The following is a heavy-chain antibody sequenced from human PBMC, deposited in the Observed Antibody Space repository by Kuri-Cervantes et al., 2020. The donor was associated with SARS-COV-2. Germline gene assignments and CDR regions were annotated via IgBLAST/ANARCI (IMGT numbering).Heavy chain of an antibody. V-gene: IGHV1-24*01. J-gene: IGHJ2*01. CDR1: GYTLTELS. CDR2: FDPEDGET. Sequence: ASVKVSCKVSGYTLTELSMHWVRQAPGKGLEWMGGFDPEDGETIYAQKFQGRVTMTEDTSTDTAYMELRSLRSDDTAVYYCARDTGGDYGYWYFDLWGRGTLVTVSS. D-gene: IGHD4-17*01. CDR3: ARDTGGDYGYWYFDL.